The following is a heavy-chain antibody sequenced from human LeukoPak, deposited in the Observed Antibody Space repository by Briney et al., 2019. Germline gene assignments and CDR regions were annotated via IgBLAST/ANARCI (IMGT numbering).Heavy chain of an antibody. D-gene: IGHD4-11*01. CDR1: GFTFHNAW. Sequence: GGSLRLPCAASGFTFHNAWMTWVRQAPGKGLEWVGRMKSNRDGGTSDYAAPVKGRFTISRDDSKNTLYLHMNSLRAEDTAVYYCTTLSNDVLYWGQGTLVTVS. CDR2: MKSNRDGGTS. J-gene: IGHJ4*02. V-gene: IGHV3-15*01. CDR3: TTLSNDVLY.